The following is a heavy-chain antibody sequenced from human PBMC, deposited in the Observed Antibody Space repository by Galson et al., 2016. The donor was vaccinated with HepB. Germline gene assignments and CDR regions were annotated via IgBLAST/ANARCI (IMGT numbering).Heavy chain of an antibody. V-gene: IGHV3-11*01. J-gene: IGHJ4*02. D-gene: IGHD3-22*01. Sequence: SLRLSCAASGFTFSDYYMSWIRQAPGRGLEWISCISSDSTIYYADSVKGRFTISRDDARNSLHLQMNSLRAEDTALYYCARALRGSGYYHVFDLWGQGTLVTVSS. CDR2: ISSDSTI. CDR3: ARALRGSGYYHVFDL. CDR1: GFTFSDYY.